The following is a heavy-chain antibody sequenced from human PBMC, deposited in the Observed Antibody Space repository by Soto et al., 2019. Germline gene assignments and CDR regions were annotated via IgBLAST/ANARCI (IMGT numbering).Heavy chain of an antibody. V-gene: IGHV1-18*01. CDR3: ARDEGGYDILTGDHKAHHFDY. Sequence: QVQLVQSGAEVKKPGDSVKVSCSASGYTFTHFYITWVRQAPGQGLEWMGAISPHNFNTNFAQKFQGRVTLTTDTSTSTDSRELRSLRSDDTAVYYCARDEGGYDILTGDHKAHHFDYWGQGVLVTVSS. CDR1: GYTFTHFY. D-gene: IGHD3-9*01. J-gene: IGHJ4*02. CDR2: ISPHNFNT.